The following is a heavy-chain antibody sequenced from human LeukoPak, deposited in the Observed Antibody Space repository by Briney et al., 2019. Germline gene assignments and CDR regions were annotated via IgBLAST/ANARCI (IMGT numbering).Heavy chain of an antibody. CDR2: IRYDGSNK. CDR1: GFTFSSYG. D-gene: IGHD3-10*01. J-gene: IGHJ4*02. V-gene: IGHV3-30*02. CDR3: TTGIHGSGSSNY. Sequence: AGGSLRLSCAASGFTFSSYGMHWVRQAPGKGLEWVAFIRYDGSNKYYADSVKGRFTISRDNSKNTLYLQMNSLRAEDTAVYYCTTGIHGSGSSNYWGQGTLVTVSS.